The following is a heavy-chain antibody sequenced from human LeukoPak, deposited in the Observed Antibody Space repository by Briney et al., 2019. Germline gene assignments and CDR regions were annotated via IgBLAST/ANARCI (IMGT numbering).Heavy chain of an antibody. V-gene: IGHV3-74*01. J-gene: IGHJ4*02. CDR2: INSDGSST. CDR1: GFTFSNYW. D-gene: IGHD5-24*01. CDR3: ARVGIETATIFHY. Sequence: GGSLRLSCAASGFTFSNYWMHWVRQAPGKGLVWVSRINSDGSSTNYADSVKGRFTISRDNAKNTLYLQMNSLRVEDTAVYYCARVGIETATIFHYWGQGTLVTVSS.